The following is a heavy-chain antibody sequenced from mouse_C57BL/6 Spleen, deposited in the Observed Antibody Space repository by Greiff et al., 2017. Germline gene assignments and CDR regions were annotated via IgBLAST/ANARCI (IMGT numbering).Heavy chain of an antibody. D-gene: IGHD1-1*01. CDR2: ISSGSSTI. Sequence: EVQLVESGGGLVKPGGSLKLSCAASGFTFSDYGMHWVRQAPEKGLEWVAYISSGSSTIYYADTVKGRFTISRDNAKNTLFLQMTSLRSEDTAMYYCARRSVYYYGSSSFDYWGQGTTLTVSS. V-gene: IGHV5-17*01. J-gene: IGHJ2*01. CDR3: ARRSVYYYGSSSFDY. CDR1: GFTFSDYG.